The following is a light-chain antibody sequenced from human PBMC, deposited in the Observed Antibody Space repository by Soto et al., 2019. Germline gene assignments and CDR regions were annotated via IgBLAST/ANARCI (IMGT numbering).Light chain of an antibody. CDR2: AAS. CDR1: HDISRY. J-gene: IGKJ1*01. CDR3: QQRFSTQWT. Sequence: DVQMTQSPSSLSASVEDRVTITCRASHDISRYLNWYQQRPGKAPKLLIYAASSLQSGVPSRFSGSGSGTDFTLTISSLQPEDFATDYCQQRFSTQWTFGQGTKVEIK. V-gene: IGKV1-39*01.